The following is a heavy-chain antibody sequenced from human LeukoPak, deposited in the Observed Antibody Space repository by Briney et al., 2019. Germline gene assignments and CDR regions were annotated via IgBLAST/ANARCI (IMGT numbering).Heavy chain of an antibody. V-gene: IGHV3-23*01. CDR3: ATKVPGVTPYDY. J-gene: IGHJ4*02. CDR1: GFTFSNRA. CDR2: IGTGGDT. Sequence: GGSLRLSCVASGFTFSNRAMDWVGQAPGRGLEWVSAIGTGGDTYYADSVEGRFTVSRDNSKNTLYLQMNSLRAEDTAVYYCATKVPGVTPYDYWGQGTLVTVSS. D-gene: IGHD3-10*01.